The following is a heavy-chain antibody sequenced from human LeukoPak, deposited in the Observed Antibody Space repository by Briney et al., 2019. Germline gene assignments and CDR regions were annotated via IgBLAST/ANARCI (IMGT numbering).Heavy chain of an antibody. CDR3: AKEKYTSSWYGDD. D-gene: IGHD6-13*01. CDR2: ISGSGGKT. Sequence: QPGGSLRLSCAASGFSFSSYAMSWVRQATGKGLEWVSAISGSGGKTDYAGSVKGRFTISRDNSKDTVYLHMSSLRVEDTAVYYCAKEKYTSSWYGDDWGQGTLVTVSS. J-gene: IGHJ4*02. V-gene: IGHV3-23*01. CDR1: GFSFSSYA.